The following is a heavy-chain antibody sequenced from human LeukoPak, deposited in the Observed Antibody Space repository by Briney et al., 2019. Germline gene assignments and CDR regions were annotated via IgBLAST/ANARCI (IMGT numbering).Heavy chain of an antibody. V-gene: IGHV3-53*01. CDR1: GLTFSTNY. CDR2: IYSGGSP. CDR3: ARDLNYYDSSGYGH. Sequence: GGSLRFSCAASGLTFSTNYMSWVRQAPGKGLEWVSVIYSGGSPYYADSVKGRFTISRDNSKNTLYLQMNSLRAEDTAVYYCARDLNYYDSSGYGHWGQGTLVTVSS. J-gene: IGHJ4*02. D-gene: IGHD3-22*01.